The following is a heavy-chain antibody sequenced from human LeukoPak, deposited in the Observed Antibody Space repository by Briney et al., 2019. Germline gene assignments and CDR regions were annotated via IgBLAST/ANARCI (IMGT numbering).Heavy chain of an antibody. D-gene: IGHD4-23*01. J-gene: IGHJ4*02. V-gene: IGHV3-7*01. CDR3: ANGQLGGNSSY. CDR2: IKQDGSEK. CDR1: GFTFSSYW. Sequence: GGSLRLSCAASGFTFSSYWMSWVRQAPGKGLEWVANIKQDGSEKYYVDSVKGRFTISRDNAKNSLYLQMNSLRAEDTAVYYCANGQLGGNSSYWGQGTLVTVSS.